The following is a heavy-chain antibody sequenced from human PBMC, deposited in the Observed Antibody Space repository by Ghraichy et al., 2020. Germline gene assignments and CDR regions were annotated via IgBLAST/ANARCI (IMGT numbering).Heavy chain of an antibody. Sequence: ETLSLTCAVTGFIVSADYMSWVRQAPGKGLEWVSIIYSDGRTYYADSVKGRFTISRDISKNTLYLQIHSLRVEDTAVYYCARHDWFDPWGRGTQVTVSS. CDR3: ARHDWFDP. CDR2: IYSDGRT. CDR1: GFIVSADY. V-gene: IGHV3-66*02. J-gene: IGHJ5*02.